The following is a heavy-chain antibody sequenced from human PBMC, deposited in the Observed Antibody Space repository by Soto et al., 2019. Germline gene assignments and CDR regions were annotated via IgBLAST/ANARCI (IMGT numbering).Heavy chain of an antibody. D-gene: IGHD6-6*01. V-gene: IGHV1-58*01. J-gene: IGHJ6*02. CDR2: IVVGSGNT. CDR3: AADPPPDRSYYYYGMDV. Sequence: QMQLVQSGPEVKKPGTSVKVSCKASGFTFTRSAVQWVRQARGQRLEWIGWIVVGSGNTNYAQKFQERVTITRDMSTSTVYMELRSLRSEDTAVYYCAADPPPDRSYYYYGMDVWGQGTTVTVSS. CDR1: GFTFTRSA.